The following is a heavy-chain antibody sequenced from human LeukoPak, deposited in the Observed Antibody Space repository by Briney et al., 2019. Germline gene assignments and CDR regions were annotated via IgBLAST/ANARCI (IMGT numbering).Heavy chain of an antibody. Sequence: ASVKVSCKASGYTFTGYYMHWVRQAPGQGLEWMGWINPNSGGTNYAQKFQGWVTMTRDTSISTAYMELSRLRSDDTAVYYCARDGSGSYYAGYYYYYGMDVWGQGATVTV. V-gene: IGHV1-2*04. J-gene: IGHJ6*02. CDR2: INPNSGGT. D-gene: IGHD3-10*01. CDR3: ARDGSGSYYAGYYYYYGMDV. CDR1: GYTFTGYY.